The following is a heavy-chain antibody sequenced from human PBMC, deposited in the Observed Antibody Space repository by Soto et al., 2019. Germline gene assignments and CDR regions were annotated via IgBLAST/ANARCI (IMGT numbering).Heavy chain of an antibody. Sequence: QVQLVESGGGVVQPGKSLRLSSAAYGFTFSSYSMNWVRKAPGRGLEWVAVISYDETKRYYGDSVKGRFSISRDTAKNTLYLQMNSLRAEDTAVYYCARSTALSGLDYWGQGTRVTVSS. CDR1: GFTFSSYS. J-gene: IGHJ4*02. V-gene: IGHV3-30-3*01. D-gene: IGHD6-19*01. CDR3: ARSTALSGLDY. CDR2: ISYDETKR.